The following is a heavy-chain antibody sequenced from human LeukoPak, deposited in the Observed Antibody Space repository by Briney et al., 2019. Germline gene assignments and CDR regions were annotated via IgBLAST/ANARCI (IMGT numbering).Heavy chain of an antibody. CDR2: ISAYNGNT. V-gene: IGHV1-18*01. J-gene: IGHJ4*02. CDR3: ARDNGDHIVVVPAHNIDY. Sequence: ASVKVSCKASGYTFTSYGISWVRQAPGQGLEWMGWISAYNGNTNYAQKLQGRVTMTTDTSTSTAYMELRSLRSDDTAVYYCARDNGDHIVVVPAHNIDYWGQGTLVTVSS. CDR1: GYTFTSYG. D-gene: IGHD2-21*02.